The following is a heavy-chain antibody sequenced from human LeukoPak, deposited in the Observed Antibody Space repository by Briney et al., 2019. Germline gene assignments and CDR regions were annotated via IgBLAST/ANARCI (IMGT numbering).Heavy chain of an antibody. CDR2: ISSSSSYI. D-gene: IGHD2-21*01. CDR1: GSTFSSYS. J-gene: IGHJ4*02. Sequence: GGSLRLSCAASGSTFSSYSMNWVRQAPGKGLEWVSSISSSSSYIYYADSVKGRFTISRDNAKNSLYLQMNSLRAEDTAVYYCARASSAFCGGDCYPPTYFDYWGQGTLVTVSS. V-gene: IGHV3-21*01. CDR3: ARASSAFCGGDCYPPTYFDY.